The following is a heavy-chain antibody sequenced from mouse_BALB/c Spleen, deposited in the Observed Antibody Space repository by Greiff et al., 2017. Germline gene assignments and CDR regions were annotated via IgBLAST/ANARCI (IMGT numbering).Heavy chain of an antibody. J-gene: IGHJ3*01. V-gene: IGHV5-6-5*01. CDR2: ISSGGST. CDR1: GFTFSSYA. CDR3: ARVTYDDGAWFAY. D-gene: IGHD2-14*01. Sequence: EVKVEESGGGLVKPGGSLKLSCAASGFTFSSYAMSWVRQTPEKRLEWVASISSGGSTYYPDSVKGRFTISRDNARNILYLQMSSLRSEDTAMYYCARVTYDDGAWFAYWGQGTLVTVSA.